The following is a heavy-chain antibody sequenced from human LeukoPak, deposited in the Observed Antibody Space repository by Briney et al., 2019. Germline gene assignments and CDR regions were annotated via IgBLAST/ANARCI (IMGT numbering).Heavy chain of an antibody. CDR1: GFTFSSYA. J-gene: IGHJ4*02. D-gene: IGHD2-2*01. V-gene: IGHV3-30*04. Sequence: PGGSLRLSCAASGFTFSSYAMHWVRQAPGKGLEWVAVISYDGSNKYYADSVKGRFTISRDNSKNTLYLQMNSLRAEDTAVYYCARETNIVVVPAAIFDYWGQGTLVTVSS. CDR2: ISYDGSNK. CDR3: ARETNIVVVPAAIFDY.